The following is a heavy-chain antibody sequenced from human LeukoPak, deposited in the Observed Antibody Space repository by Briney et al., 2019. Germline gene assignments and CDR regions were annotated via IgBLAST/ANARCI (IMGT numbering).Heavy chain of an antibody. D-gene: IGHD6-13*01. CDR3: ARDGAASLFDY. V-gene: IGHV3-11*01. CDR1: GFTFSDYY. CDR2: ISSSGSTI. Sequence: GGSLRLSFAASGFTFSDYYMSWIRRAPGKGLEWVSYISSSGSTIYYADSVKGRFTISRDNAKNSLYLQMNSLRAEDTAVYYCARDGAASLFDYWGQGTLVTVSS. J-gene: IGHJ4*02.